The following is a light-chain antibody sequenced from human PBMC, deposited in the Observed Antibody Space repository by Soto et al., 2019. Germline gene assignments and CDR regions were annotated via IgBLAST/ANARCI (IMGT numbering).Light chain of an antibody. J-gene: IGKJ4*01. Sequence: DIQMTQSPSSLSASLGDRVTITCQASQDISNYLIWYQQKPGKAPKLLIYDASNLETGVPSRFSGSGSGTDFTFTISSLQPEHFATYYCQRYNNWPLTFGRGTKVDIK. CDR2: DAS. CDR3: QRYNNWPLT. CDR1: QDISNY. V-gene: IGKV1-33*01.